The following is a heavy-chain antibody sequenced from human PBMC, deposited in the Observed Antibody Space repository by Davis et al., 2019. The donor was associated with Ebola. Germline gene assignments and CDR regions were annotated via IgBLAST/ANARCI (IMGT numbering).Heavy chain of an antibody. V-gene: IGHV3-7*03. D-gene: IGHD2-21*01. CDR2: IKYDGSEI. Sequence: LSLTCAASGFTVSSNYMSWVRQAPGKSPEWVATIKYDGSEIPCVDSVKGRFTISRDNAKDLLYMQMNSLRAEDTAVYYCARYIPNQGGMDVWGQGTTVTVSS. CDR1: GFTVSSNY. J-gene: IGHJ6*02. CDR3: ARYIPNQGGMDV.